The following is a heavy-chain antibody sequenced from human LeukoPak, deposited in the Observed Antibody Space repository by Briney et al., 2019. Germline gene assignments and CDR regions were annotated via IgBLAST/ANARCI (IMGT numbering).Heavy chain of an antibody. D-gene: IGHD3-3*01. J-gene: IGHJ6*02. Sequence: GRSLRLSCAASGFTFSSYAMHWVRQAPGKGLEWVAVISYDGSNKYYADSVKGRFTISRDNSKNTLYLQMNSLRAEDTAVYYCARGRADFWSGYGMDVWGQGTPVTVSS. CDR3: ARGRADFWSGYGMDV. CDR2: ISYDGSNK. V-gene: IGHV3-30-3*01. CDR1: GFTFSSYA.